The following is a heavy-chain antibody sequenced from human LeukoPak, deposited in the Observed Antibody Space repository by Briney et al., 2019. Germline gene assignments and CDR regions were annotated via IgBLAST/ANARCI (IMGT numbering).Heavy chain of an antibody. CDR2: IIPIFGTA. CDR3: ARDEYCSGGSCYPDAFDI. Sequence: GSSVKVSCKASGGTFSSYAISWVRQAPGQGLEWMGGIIPIFGTANYAQKFQGRVTITADESTSTAYMELSSLRSEDTAVYYCARDEYCSGGSCYPDAFDIRGQGTMVTVSS. J-gene: IGHJ3*02. V-gene: IGHV1-69*01. CDR1: GGTFSSYA. D-gene: IGHD2-15*01.